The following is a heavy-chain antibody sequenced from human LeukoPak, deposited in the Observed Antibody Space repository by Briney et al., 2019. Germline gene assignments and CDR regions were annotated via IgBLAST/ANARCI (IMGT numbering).Heavy chain of an antibody. Sequence: GRSLRLSCAASGFTFSSYGMHWVRQAPGKGLEWVAVISYDGSNKYYADSVKGRFTISRDNSKNTLYLQMNSLRAEDTAVFYCAKDEVLLWFGELDCWGQGTLVTVSS. D-gene: IGHD3-10*01. CDR2: ISYDGSNK. CDR3: AKDEVLLWFGELDC. CDR1: GFTFSSYG. J-gene: IGHJ4*02. V-gene: IGHV3-30*18.